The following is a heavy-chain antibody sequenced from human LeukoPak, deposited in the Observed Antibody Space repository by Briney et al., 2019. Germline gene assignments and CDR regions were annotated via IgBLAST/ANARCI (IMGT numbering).Heavy chain of an antibody. CDR2: IRGSGGSA. CDR3: AKNGHFWRIDYYYYMDV. V-gene: IGHV3-23*01. Sequence: GGSLRLSCEASGFTFSFSAMSWVRQAPGSGLQWVSTIRGSGGSAFYADPVKGRFTISRDNSKNTLYLQMQSLRAEDTAVYFCAKNGHFWRIDYYYYMDVWGKGTTVTVSS. D-gene: IGHD3-3*02. J-gene: IGHJ6*03. CDR1: GFTFSFSA.